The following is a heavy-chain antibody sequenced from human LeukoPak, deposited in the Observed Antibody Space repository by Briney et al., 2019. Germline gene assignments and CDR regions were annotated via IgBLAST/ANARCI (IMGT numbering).Heavy chain of an antibody. J-gene: IGHJ4*02. CDR2: ISWNSGSI. CDR1: GFTFDDYA. V-gene: IGHV3-9*01. Sequence: GGSLRLSCAASGFTFDDYAMHWVRQAPGKGLEWVSGISWNSGSIGYADSVKGRFTISRDNAKNSLYLQMNSLRAEDTALYYCAKAYDYGDCPHDLSFDYWGQGTLVTVSS. D-gene: IGHD4-17*01. CDR3: AKAYDYGDCPHDLSFDY.